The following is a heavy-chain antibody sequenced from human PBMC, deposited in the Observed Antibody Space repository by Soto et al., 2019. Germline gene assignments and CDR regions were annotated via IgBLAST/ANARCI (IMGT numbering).Heavy chain of an antibody. CDR1: GDSVSSNSAG. J-gene: IGHJ5*02. CDR2: TYYRSKWYN. CDR3: AQGGIAAAGTLSWFDP. D-gene: IGHD6-13*01. V-gene: IGHV6-1*01. Sequence: SQTLSLTCAISGDSVSSNSAGGDGIIHSPSRGLEWLGRTYYRSKWYNDYAVSVKSRITINPDTSKNQFSLQLNSVTPDDTAVYYCAQGGIAAAGTLSWFDPWGQGTLVTVSS.